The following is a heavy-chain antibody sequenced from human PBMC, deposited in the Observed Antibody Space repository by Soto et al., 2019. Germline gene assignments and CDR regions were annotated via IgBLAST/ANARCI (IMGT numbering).Heavy chain of an antibody. Sequence: QVQLQESGPGLVKPSGTLSLTCAVSGDSISSDKWWSWVRQPPGKGLEWIGEIHHSGRTNYNPSLKSRVTIIVEKSKNQVSLELSSMPAAATAVYYCARAGDWQFAYWGQGTLVTVSS. CDR1: GDSISSDKW. J-gene: IGHJ4*02. CDR2: IHHSGRT. V-gene: IGHV4-4*02. CDR3: ARAGDWQFAY. D-gene: IGHD2-21*02.